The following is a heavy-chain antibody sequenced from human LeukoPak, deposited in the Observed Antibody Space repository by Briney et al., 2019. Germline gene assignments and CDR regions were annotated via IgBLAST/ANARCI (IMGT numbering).Heavy chain of an antibody. J-gene: IGHJ2*01. CDR2: IKQDGSEK. Sequence: GGSLRLSCAASEFTVSTDWMSWVRQAPGKGLEWVANIKQDGSEKYSVDSVKGRFTISRDNAKNSLYLQMNRLRADYTAVYYCATHLRQWLGFSNPLKDGYFDLWGRGTLVTVSS. CDR3: ATHLRQWLGFSNPLKDGYFDL. D-gene: IGHD6-19*01. CDR1: EFTVSTDW. V-gene: IGHV3-7*01.